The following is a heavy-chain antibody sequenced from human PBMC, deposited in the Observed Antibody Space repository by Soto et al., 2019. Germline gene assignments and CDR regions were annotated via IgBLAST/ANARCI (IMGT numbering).Heavy chain of an antibody. CDR1: GGSFSGYY. CDR2: INHGGST. D-gene: IGHD6-13*01. Sequence: PSETLSLTCAVFGGSFSGYYWSWIRLPPGKGLVWIGEINHGGSTNYNPSLTSRVTMSVDTSNDQFSLNLTSMSSADTGVYYCARPLTAGRRSSWATGYYYYGMDVGGQRITVTVSS. CDR3: ARPLTAGRRSSWATGYYYYGMDV. J-gene: IGHJ6*02. V-gene: IGHV4-34*01.